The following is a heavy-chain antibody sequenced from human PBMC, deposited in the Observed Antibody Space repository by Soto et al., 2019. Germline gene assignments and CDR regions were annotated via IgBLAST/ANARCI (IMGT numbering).Heavy chain of an antibody. CDR3: ATGGSSWFVDY. D-gene: IGHD6-13*01. CDR2: FDPDDGES. J-gene: IGHJ4*02. Sequence: VSLQVSCQFSGYPLTALFMHWVRQDPGEGLEWMGGFDPDDGESIDARKFRCRVTMTEDTSTDTAYMELRSLRSVYTAVYCGATGGSSWFVDYWGQGTLVTVSS. CDR1: GYPLTALF. V-gene: IGHV1-24*01.